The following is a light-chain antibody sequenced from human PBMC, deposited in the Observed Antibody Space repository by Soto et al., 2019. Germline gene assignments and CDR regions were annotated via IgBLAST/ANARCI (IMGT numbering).Light chain of an antibody. CDR3: QQYNCPTTWT. CDR1: QSISSR. Sequence: DIQMTQSPSTLSASVGDRVTITCRASQSISSRLAWYQQKPGKAPKLLIYDASSLESGVPSRFSGSGSGTEFTLTISSMQLHYFATDDYQQYNCPTTWTFGQGTKVEIK. V-gene: IGKV1-5*01. J-gene: IGKJ1*01. CDR2: DAS.